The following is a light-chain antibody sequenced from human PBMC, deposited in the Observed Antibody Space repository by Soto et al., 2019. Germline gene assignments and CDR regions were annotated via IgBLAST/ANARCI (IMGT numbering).Light chain of an antibody. CDR2: GAS. CDR3: QQYNNWWT. J-gene: IGKJ1*01. Sequence: EIVMTQSPATLSVSPGERATLSCRASQSITDYLGWYQQKPGQAPRLLIYGASTRATGISARFSGSGSGTEFTLTISSLQSEDFGVYYCQQYNNWWTFGQGTKVDIK. CDR1: QSITDY. V-gene: IGKV3-15*01.